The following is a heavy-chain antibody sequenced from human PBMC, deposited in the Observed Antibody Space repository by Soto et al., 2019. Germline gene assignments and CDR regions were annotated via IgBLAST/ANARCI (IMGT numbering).Heavy chain of an antibody. Sequence: QVQLVESGGGVVQPGRSLRLSCAASGFTFSSYGMHWVRQAPGKGLEWVAVISYDGSNKYYADSVKGRFTISRDNSKNTLYLQMNSLRAEDTAVYYCAKGNIVVVVAAGPLDYWGQGTLVTVSS. D-gene: IGHD2-15*01. CDR1: GFTFSSYG. CDR3: AKGNIVVVVAAGPLDY. V-gene: IGHV3-30*18. CDR2: ISYDGSNK. J-gene: IGHJ4*02.